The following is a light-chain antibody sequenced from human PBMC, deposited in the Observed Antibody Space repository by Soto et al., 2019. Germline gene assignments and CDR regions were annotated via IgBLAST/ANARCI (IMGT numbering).Light chain of an antibody. V-gene: IGKV1-39*01. CDR3: QQSHSHTRYT. Sequence: DIQMTQSPSSLSASVGDRVTMSCRASQDINISLNWYQQKSGKAPKLLIYAASSLQSGVPSRFSGSGSGTDFILSIRSLQPEDSATYYCQQSHSHTRYTFGQGTKLEIK. CDR2: AAS. CDR1: QDINIS. J-gene: IGKJ2*01.